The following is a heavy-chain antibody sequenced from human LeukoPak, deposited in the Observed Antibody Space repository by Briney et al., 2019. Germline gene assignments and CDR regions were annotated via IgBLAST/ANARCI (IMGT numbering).Heavy chain of an antibody. D-gene: IGHD6-13*01. CDR2: IWYDGSNK. Sequence: SGESLRLSCAASGFTFSSYGMHWVRQAPGKGLEWVAVIWYDGSNKYYADSVKGRFTISRDNSKNTLYLQMNSLRAEDTAVYYCAKQQLVTIALDYWGQRTLVTVSS. CDR1: GFTFSSYG. J-gene: IGHJ4*02. CDR3: AKQQLVTIALDY. V-gene: IGHV3-33*06.